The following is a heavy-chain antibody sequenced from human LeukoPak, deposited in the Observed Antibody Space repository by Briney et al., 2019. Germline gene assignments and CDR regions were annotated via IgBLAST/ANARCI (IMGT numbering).Heavy chain of an antibody. Sequence: ASVKVSCKASGYTFTNYDINWVRQAPGQGLEWMGGIIPIFGTANYAQKFQGRVTITADESTSTAYMELSSLRSEDTAVYYCARDSRYYYDSSGYYFDYWGQGTLVTVSS. CDR1: GYTFTNYD. CDR3: ARDSRYYYDSSGYYFDY. J-gene: IGHJ4*02. CDR2: IIPIFGTA. V-gene: IGHV1-69*13. D-gene: IGHD3-22*01.